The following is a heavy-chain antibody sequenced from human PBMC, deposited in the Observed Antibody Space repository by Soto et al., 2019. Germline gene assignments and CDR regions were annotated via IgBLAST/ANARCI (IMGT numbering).Heavy chain of an antibody. CDR2: IYYTVNT. D-gene: IGHD2-2*02. J-gene: IGHJ3*02. CDR1: GGSISSYY. Sequence: SETLSLTCTVSGGSISSYYWSWIRQPPGKGLEWIGYIYYTVNTNYNPSLKSRVTISVDTSKNQFSLKLSSVTAADTAVYYCARDAGYCSSTSCYKFGAFDIWGQGTMVTVSS. V-gene: IGHV4-59*12. CDR3: ARDAGYCSSTSCYKFGAFDI.